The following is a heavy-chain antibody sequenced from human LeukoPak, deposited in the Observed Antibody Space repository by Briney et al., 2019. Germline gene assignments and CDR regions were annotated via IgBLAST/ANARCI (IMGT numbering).Heavy chain of an antibody. CDR3: ARVEASGYDYGAFDY. CDR2: IGPSGSNI. V-gene: IGHV3-48*04. CDR1: GFTFGIYA. Sequence: PGGSLRLSCAASGFTFGIYAMNWVRQAPGKGLEWVSYIGPSGSNIYYADSVKGRFTISRDNAKNSLYLQMNSLRAEDTAVYYCARVEASGYDYGAFDYWGQGTLVTVSS. D-gene: IGHD5-12*01. J-gene: IGHJ4*02.